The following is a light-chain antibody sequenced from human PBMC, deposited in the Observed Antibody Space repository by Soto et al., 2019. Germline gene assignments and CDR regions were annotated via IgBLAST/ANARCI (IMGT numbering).Light chain of an antibody. Sequence: EIVLTQSPATLSLSPGERATLSCRASQSISSYLAWYQQKPDQAPMLLIYDASNRATGIPARFSGSGSGTDFTLTISSLEPEDFVVYYCHQRSTWPFTFGPGTKVDIK. CDR3: HQRSTWPFT. V-gene: IGKV3-11*01. CDR1: QSISSY. J-gene: IGKJ3*01. CDR2: DAS.